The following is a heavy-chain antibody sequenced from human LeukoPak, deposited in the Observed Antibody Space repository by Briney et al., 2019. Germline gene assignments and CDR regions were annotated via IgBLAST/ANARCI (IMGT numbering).Heavy chain of an antibody. D-gene: IGHD3-22*01. CDR3: AKEMYYYDRLHDY. V-gene: IGHV3-23*01. CDR2: ISGSGGST. Sequence: PGGSLRLSCAASGFTFSSYAMSWVRKPPGKGLEWVSAISGSGGSTYYADSVKGRFTISRDNSKNTLYLQMNSLRAVDTAVYYCAKEMYYYDRLHDYWGQGTLVTVSS. CDR1: GFTFSSYA. J-gene: IGHJ4*02.